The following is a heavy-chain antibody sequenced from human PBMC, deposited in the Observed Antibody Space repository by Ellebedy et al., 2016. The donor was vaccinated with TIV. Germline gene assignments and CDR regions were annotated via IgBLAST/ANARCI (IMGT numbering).Heavy chain of an antibody. D-gene: IGHD1-1*01. J-gene: IGHJ6*02. V-gene: IGHV3-21*01. CDR2: LSSSSTYI. Sequence: GESLKISCPASGFIFSTYTMNWVRQAPGKGLEWVSSLSSSSTYINYADSVKGRFTISRDNDKNYLYLQLNTLRAEDTAVYYCARERYNWNDEDYYGMDVWGQGTTVTASS. CDR1: GFIFSTYT. CDR3: ARERYNWNDEDYYGMDV.